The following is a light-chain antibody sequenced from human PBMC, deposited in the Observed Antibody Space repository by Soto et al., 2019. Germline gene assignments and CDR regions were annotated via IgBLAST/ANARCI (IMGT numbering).Light chain of an antibody. CDR3: SSYTSSSTLVV. CDR2: DVS. Sequence: QSALTQPASVSGSPGQSITISCTGTSSDVGGYNYVSWYQQHPGKAPKLMIYDVSNRPSGFSNRFSGSKSGNTASLTISGLQAEDEADYYCSSYTSSSTLVVFGGGTKLTV. J-gene: IGLJ2*01. CDR1: SSDVGGYNY. V-gene: IGLV2-14*01.